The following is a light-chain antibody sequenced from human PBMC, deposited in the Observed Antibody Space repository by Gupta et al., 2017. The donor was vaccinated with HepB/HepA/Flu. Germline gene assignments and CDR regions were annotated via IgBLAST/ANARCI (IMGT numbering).Light chain of an antibody. Sequence: VVLTHSPATLSLSPAEGATLSRRARQRVGNSLAWYQHKPGQSPRLLIYDASTRATGLPAKFSEGGYGTDFTLTITSLQPEDFAVYYCQHRSYWLRVFGQGTK. V-gene: IGKV3-11*01. CDR2: DAS. CDR1: QRVGNS. CDR3: QHRSYWLRV. J-gene: IGKJ2*01.